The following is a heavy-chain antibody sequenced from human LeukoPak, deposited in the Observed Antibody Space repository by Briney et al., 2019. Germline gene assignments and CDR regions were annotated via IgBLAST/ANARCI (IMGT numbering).Heavy chain of an antibody. V-gene: IGHV1-69*01. CDR3: AREIDGDYGSGSYSPYFDY. Sequence: SVKVSCKASGGTFSSYAISWVRQAPGQGLEWMGGIIPIFGTANYAQKFQGRVTITADESTSTAYMELSSLRSEDTAVYYCAREIDGDYGSGSYSPYFDYWGQGTLVTVSS. CDR1: GGTFSSYA. CDR2: IIPIFGTA. J-gene: IGHJ4*02. D-gene: IGHD3-10*01.